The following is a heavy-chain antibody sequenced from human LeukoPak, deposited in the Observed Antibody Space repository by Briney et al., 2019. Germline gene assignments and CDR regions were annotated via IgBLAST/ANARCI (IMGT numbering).Heavy chain of an antibody. CDR1: GYTFTDYY. CDR2: INSNRGGT. CDR3: ARDSRDCSGGSCYNLIGWFDP. D-gene: IGHD2-15*01. Sequence: ASVKVSCKASGYTFTDYYMHWVRQAPGQGLEWMGWINSNRGGTNYAQKFQGRVTMTRDTSISTAYMELSRLRSDDTAVYYCARDSRDCSGGSCYNLIGWFDPWGQGTLVTVSS. V-gene: IGHV1-2*02. J-gene: IGHJ5*02.